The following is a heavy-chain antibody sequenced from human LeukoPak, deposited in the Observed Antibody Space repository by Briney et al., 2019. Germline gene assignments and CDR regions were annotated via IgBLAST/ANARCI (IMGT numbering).Heavy chain of an antibody. CDR1: GGSIRSTTYY. D-gene: IGHD2-15*01. CDR2: IYYSGNT. CDR3: ARTTEGYCRGRSCYSYYYYMDV. V-gene: IGHV4-39*07. Sequence: PSETLSLTCSVSGGSIRSTTYYWGWIRQPPGKGLEWIGSIYYSGNTYYNPSLKSRVTIAVDTSKNQFSLKLSSVTAADTAVYYCARTTEGYCRGRSCYSYYYYMDVWGKGTTVTVSS. J-gene: IGHJ6*03.